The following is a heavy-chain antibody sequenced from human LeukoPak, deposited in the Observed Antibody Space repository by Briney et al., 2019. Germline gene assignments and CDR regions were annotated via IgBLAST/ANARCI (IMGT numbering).Heavy chain of an antibody. Sequence: GGSLRLTCAASGFTFSSYAMSWVRQAPGKGLEWVSAISGSGGSTYYADSVKGRFTISRDNSKNTLYLQMNSLRAEDTAVYYCAKDDYGDLSSDYWGQGTLVTVSS. J-gene: IGHJ4*02. CDR3: AKDDYGDLSSDY. V-gene: IGHV3-23*01. D-gene: IGHD4-17*01. CDR1: GFTFSSYA. CDR2: ISGSGGST.